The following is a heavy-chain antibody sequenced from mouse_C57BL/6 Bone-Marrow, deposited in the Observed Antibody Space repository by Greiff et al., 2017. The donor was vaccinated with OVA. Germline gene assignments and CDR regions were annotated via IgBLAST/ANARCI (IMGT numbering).Heavy chain of an antibody. CDR1: GYSFTGYY. V-gene: IGHV1-42*01. Sequence: EVQLQQSGPELVKPGASVKISCKASGYSFTGYYMNWVKQSPEKSLEWIGEINPSTGGTTYNQKFKAKATLTVDKSSSTAYMQLKSLTSEDSAVYYCAVYSNSGDWFAYWGQGTLVTVSA. D-gene: IGHD2-5*01. CDR2: INPSTGGT. J-gene: IGHJ3*01. CDR3: AVYSNSGDWFAY.